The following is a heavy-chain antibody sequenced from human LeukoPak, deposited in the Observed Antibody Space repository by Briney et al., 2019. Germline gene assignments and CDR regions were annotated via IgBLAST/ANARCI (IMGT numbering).Heavy chain of an antibody. CDR3: ARDSPLSYYYYMDV. CDR2: INTDGSST. Sequence: GVLRLSCAASGFTVSSKYMSWVRQAPGKGLVWVSRINTDGSSTSYADSVKGRFTISRDNAKNTLYLQMNSLRAEDTAVYYCARDSPLSYYYYMDVWGKGTTVTVSS. V-gene: IGHV3-74*01. CDR1: GFTVSSKY. J-gene: IGHJ6*03.